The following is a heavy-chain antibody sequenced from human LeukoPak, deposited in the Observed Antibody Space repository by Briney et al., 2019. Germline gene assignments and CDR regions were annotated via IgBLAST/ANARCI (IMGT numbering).Heavy chain of an antibody. J-gene: IGHJ5*02. CDR3: ARGGYYGSGNDFRFDP. V-gene: IGHV4-59*01. CDR1: GGSINSYY. D-gene: IGHD3-10*01. CDR2: IHYTGST. Sequence: KASETLSLTCTVSGGSINSYYWSWIRQPPGKGLESIGYIHYTGSTNYNPSLKSRVTISVDTSKNQFSLKLSSVTAADTAIYYCARGGYYGSGNDFRFDPWGQGTLVTVSS.